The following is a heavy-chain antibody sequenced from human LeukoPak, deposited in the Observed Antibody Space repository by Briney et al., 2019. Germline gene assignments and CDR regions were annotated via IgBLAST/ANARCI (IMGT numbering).Heavy chain of an antibody. V-gene: IGHV4-39*07. CDR1: GDSISSANYY. CDR3: ARDSCSSTSCRKKFDN. CDR2: IYFSGST. D-gene: IGHD2-2*01. J-gene: IGHJ4*02. Sequence: SETLSLTCTVSGDSISSANYYWGWVRQPPGKGLEWIGSIYFSGSTYYNPSLKSRVTISVETSKVQFSLKLSSVTAADTAVYYCARDSCSSTSCRKKFDNWGQGTLGTVSS.